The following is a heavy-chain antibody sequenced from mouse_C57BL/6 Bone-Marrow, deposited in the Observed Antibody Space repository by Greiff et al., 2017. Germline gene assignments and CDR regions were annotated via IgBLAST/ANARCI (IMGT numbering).Heavy chain of an antibody. CDR2: ISYDGSN. CDR3: ARDRTTAVGFDV. J-gene: IGHJ1*03. CDR1: GYSITSGYY. D-gene: IGHD1-2*01. V-gene: IGHV3-6*01. Sequence: EVKLQESGPGLVKPSQSLSLTCSVTGYSITSGYYWNWIRQFPGNKLEWMGYISYDGSNNYNPSLKNRISITRDTSKNQFFLKLNSVTTEDTATYYCARDRTTAVGFDVWGTGTTVTVSS.